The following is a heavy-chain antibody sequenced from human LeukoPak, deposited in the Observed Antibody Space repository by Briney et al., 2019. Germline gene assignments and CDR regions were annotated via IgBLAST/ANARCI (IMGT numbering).Heavy chain of an antibody. J-gene: IGHJ6*03. CDR3: ARERGEYYGSGSYMDV. Sequence: ASVKVSCKASGYTFTGYYMHWVRQAPGQGLEWMGIINPSGGSTSYAQKFQGRVTMTRDMSTSTVYMELSSLRSEDTAVYYCARERGEYYGSGSYMDVWGKGTTVTVSS. CDR1: GYTFTGYY. D-gene: IGHD3-10*01. V-gene: IGHV1-46*01. CDR2: INPSGGST.